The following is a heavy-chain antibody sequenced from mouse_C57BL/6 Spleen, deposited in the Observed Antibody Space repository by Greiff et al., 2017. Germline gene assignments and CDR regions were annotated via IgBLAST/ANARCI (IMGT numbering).Heavy chain of an antibody. CDR1: GFSLTSYG. V-gene: IGHV2-5*01. Sequence: VQVVESGPGLVQPSQSLSITCTVSGFSLTSYGVHWVRQSPGKGLEWLGVIWRGGSTDYNAAFMSRLSITKDNSKSQVFFKMNSLQADDTAIYYCAKNRDGRNAMDYWGQGTSVTVSS. D-gene: IGHD1-1*01. CDR2: IWRGGST. J-gene: IGHJ4*01. CDR3: AKNRDGRNAMDY.